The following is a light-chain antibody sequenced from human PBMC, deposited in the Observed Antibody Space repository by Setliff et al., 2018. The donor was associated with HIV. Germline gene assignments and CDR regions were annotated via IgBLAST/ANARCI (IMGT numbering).Light chain of an antibody. V-gene: IGLV2-14*01. CDR3: SSYSTSNSLVV. CDR2: EVI. J-gene: IGLJ2*01. Sequence: QSALTQPASVSGSPGQSITISCTGTSSDVGGYDSVSWYQQHPGKVPKLLIYEVINRPSGVSTRFSGSKSGNTASLTISGLQAEDEADYYCSSYSTSNSLVVFGGGTKVTVL. CDR1: SSDVGGYDS.